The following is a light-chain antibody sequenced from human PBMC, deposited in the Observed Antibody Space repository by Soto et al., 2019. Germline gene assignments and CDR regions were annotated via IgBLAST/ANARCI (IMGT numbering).Light chain of an antibody. CDR1: QSVSYW. CDR3: QHYNTYSKA. Sequence: DIHLTQSPSTLSTSVGARVTITCRASQSVSYWLAWYQQKPGKAPNLLIYDGSTLASGVPPRFSGGGFGTEFTLNISSLQSDDSAMYYCQHYNTYSKAFGPGTRVEIK. V-gene: IGKV1-5*01. J-gene: IGKJ3*01. CDR2: DGS.